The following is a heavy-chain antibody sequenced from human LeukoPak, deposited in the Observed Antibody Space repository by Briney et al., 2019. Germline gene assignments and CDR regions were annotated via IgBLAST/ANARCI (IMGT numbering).Heavy chain of an antibody. CDR2: INGGNGNT. J-gene: IGHJ4*02. D-gene: IGHD2-2*02. Sequence: ASVKVSCKASGYTFTTNAIHWVRQAPGQRLEWMGWINGGNGNTKYSQRFQGRVTITRDTSASTAYMELSSLTSEDTALYYCARGYISSARGGGGGRYWGQGTLVTVSS. CDR1: GYTFTTNA. CDR3: ARGYISSARGGGGGRY. V-gene: IGHV1-3*01.